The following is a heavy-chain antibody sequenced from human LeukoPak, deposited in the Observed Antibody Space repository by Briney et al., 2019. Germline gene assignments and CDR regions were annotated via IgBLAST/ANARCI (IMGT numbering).Heavy chain of an antibody. CDR3: ARDPYHYDSSGCYGEGFDY. CDR2: ISSSSTYI. J-gene: IGHJ4*02. D-gene: IGHD3-22*01. V-gene: IGHV3-21*01. CDR1: GFTISSCT. Sequence: GGSLRLSCAASGFTISSCTMNWVRQAPGKGLEWVSSISSSSTYIYYADSVKGRFTISRDNAKNSLYLQMNSLRAEDTAVYYCARDPYHYDSSGCYGEGFDYWGQGTLVTVSS.